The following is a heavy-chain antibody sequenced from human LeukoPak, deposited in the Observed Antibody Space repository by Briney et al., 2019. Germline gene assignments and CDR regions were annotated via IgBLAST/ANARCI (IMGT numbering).Heavy chain of an antibody. J-gene: IGHJ4*02. V-gene: IGHV3-20*01. Sequence: PGGSLRLSCAASGFTFDAYGMTWVRQAPAKGLEWVSGINWNGGTTGYADSVKGRFTISRDNAKNSLYLQMSSLRAEDTALYHCARTRYSGSYGGADYWGQGTLVTVSS. CDR1: GFTFDAYG. D-gene: IGHD1-26*01. CDR2: INWNGGTT. CDR3: ARTRYSGSYGGADY.